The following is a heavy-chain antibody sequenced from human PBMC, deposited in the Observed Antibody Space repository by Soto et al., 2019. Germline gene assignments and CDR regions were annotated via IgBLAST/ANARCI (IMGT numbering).Heavy chain of an antibody. CDR1: GFTFSSYG. CDR3: AVGFGGIIVAAPDSFDI. J-gene: IGHJ3*02. V-gene: IGHV3-30*03. D-gene: IGHD3-16*02. CDR2: ISYDGSNK. Sequence: RGSLRLSCAASGFTFSSYGIHWVRQAPGKGLEWVAAISYDGSNKYYADSVKGRFTISRDNSKNTLYLQMNSLRAEDTAVYYCAVGFGGIIVAAPDSFDIWGQGTMVTVSS.